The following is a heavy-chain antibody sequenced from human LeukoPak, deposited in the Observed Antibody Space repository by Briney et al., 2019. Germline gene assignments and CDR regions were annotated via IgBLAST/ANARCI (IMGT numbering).Heavy chain of an antibody. Sequence: SVKVSCKASGGTFSSYAISWVRQAPGQGLEWMGRIIPIFGTANYAQKFQGRVTITTDEPTSTAYMELSSLRSEDTAVYYCARDESIAAAGPGFAYWGQGTLVTVSS. J-gene: IGHJ4*02. CDR1: GGTFSSYA. V-gene: IGHV1-69*05. CDR3: ARDESIAAAGPGFAY. CDR2: IIPIFGTA. D-gene: IGHD6-13*01.